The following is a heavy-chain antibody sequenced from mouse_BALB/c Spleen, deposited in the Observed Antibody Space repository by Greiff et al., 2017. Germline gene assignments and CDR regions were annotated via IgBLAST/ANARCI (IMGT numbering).Heavy chain of an antibody. D-gene: IGHD2-4*01. V-gene: IGHV5-17*02. CDR2: ISSGSSTI. CDR1: GFTFSSFG. CDR3: ARSTMINPWFAY. J-gene: IGHJ3*01. Sequence: DVKLVESGGGLVQPGGSRKLSCAASGFTFSSFGMHWVRQAPEKGLEWVAYISSGSSTIYYADTVKGRFTISRDNPKNTLFLQMTSLRSEDTAMYYCARSTMINPWFAYWGQGTLVTVSA.